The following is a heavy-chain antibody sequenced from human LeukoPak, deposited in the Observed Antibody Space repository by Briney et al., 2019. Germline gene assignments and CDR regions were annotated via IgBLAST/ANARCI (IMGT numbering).Heavy chain of an antibody. CDR2: IYYSGST. Sequence: SETLSLTCTVSGGSISSSSYYWGWIRQPPGKGLEWIGSIYYSGSTYYNPSLKSRVTISVDTSKNQFSLKLSSVTAADTAVYYCATEPPGYYYDSSGYYVYWGQGTLVTVSS. CDR3: ATEPPGYYYDSSGYYVY. J-gene: IGHJ4*02. D-gene: IGHD3-22*01. V-gene: IGHV4-39*07. CDR1: GGSISSSSYY.